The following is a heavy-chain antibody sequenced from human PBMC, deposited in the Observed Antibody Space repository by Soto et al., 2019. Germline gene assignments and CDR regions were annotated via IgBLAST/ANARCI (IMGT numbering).Heavy chain of an antibody. CDR3: AGGWLPYDAFDI. Sequence: SLTCTVSAGSISRYYWSWIQQPPGKRLEWMGYIYYSGSTNYNPSLKRRVAISVDTSKNQFSLKLCSVTAADTAVYYCAGGWLPYDAFDIWGQGTMVTVSS. J-gene: IGHJ3*02. CDR1: AGSISRYY. CDR2: IYYSGST. V-gene: IGHV4-59*01. D-gene: IGHD5-12*01.